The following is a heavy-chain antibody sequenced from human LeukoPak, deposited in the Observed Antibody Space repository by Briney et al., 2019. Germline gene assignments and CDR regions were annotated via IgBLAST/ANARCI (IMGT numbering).Heavy chain of an antibody. CDR1: GFTVSSNY. CDR2: VSSSSSNI. Sequence: GGSLRLSCAASGFTVSSNYMSWVRQAPGKGLEWISYVSSSSSNIYYADSVKGRFTISRDNAKNSLYLQMNSLRDEDTAVYYCARDFRFAVDYWGQGTLVTVSS. CDR3: ARDFRFAVDY. J-gene: IGHJ4*02. V-gene: IGHV3-48*02.